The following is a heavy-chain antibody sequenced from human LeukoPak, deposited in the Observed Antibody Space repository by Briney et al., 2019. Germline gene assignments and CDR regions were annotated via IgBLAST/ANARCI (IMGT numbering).Heavy chain of an antibody. V-gene: IGHV4-59*01. CDR1: GGSISSYY. Sequence: SETLSLTCTVSGGSISSYYWSWIRQPPGKGLEWIGYIYYSGSTNYNPSLKSRVTISVDTSKNQFSLKLSSVTAVDTAVYYCATTSILTMVRGVFDYWGQGTLVTVSS. CDR2: IYYSGST. J-gene: IGHJ4*02. D-gene: IGHD3-10*01. CDR3: ATTSILTMVRGVFDY.